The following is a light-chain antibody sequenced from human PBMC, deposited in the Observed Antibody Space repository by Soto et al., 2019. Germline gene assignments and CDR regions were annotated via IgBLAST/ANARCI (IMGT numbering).Light chain of an antibody. CDR3: QQGGTSQCT. CDR1: QSISSSY. CDR2: GAS. Sequence: EIVLTQSPGTLSLSPGERATLSCRASQSISSSYLAWYQQKPGQAPRLLIYGASSRATGIPDRFSGSGSGTDFTLTIGRLEPEDFAVYYCQQGGTSQCTFGQGTKLEIK. V-gene: IGKV3-20*01. J-gene: IGKJ2*02.